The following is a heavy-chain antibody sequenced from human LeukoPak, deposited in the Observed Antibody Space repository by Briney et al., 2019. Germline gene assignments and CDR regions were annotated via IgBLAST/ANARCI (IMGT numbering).Heavy chain of an antibody. J-gene: IGHJ4*02. D-gene: IGHD3-10*02. V-gene: IGHV4-59*01. Sequence: SETLSLTCTVAGASIRDYYWSWIRQPPGKGLEWIGYFYNSGHTNYNPSLKSRVTILVDTSKNQFSLQLSSVTAADTGLYFCASRGVVRGISYYFEYWGQGTRVTVSS. CDR2: FYNSGHT. CDR3: ASRGVVRGISYYFEY. CDR1: GASIRDYY.